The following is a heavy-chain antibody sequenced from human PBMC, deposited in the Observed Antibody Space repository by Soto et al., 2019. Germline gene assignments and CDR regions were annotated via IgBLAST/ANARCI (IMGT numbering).Heavy chain of an antibody. CDR2: ISSSSYI. CDR1: GFTFSSYS. V-gene: IGHV3-21*01. CDR3: ARDRYSSSSNAYAFDI. D-gene: IGHD6-6*01. J-gene: IGHJ3*02. Sequence: GGSLRLSCAASGFTFSSYSMNWVRQAPGKGLEWVSSISSSSYIYYADSVKGRFTISRDNAKNSLYLQMNSLRAEDTAVYYCARDRYSSSSNAYAFDIWGQGTMVTVSS.